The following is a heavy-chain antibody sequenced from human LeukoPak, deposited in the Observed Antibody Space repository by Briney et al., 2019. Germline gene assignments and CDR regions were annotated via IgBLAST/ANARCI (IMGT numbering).Heavy chain of an antibody. CDR3: ARDRDYYYGSGSYSQPPDY. CDR1: GGTFSSYA. Sequence: ASVNVSCKASGGTFSSYAISWVRQAPGQGLEWMGWISAYNGNTNYAQKLQGRVTMTTDTSTSTAYMELRSLRSDDTAVYYCARDRDYYYGSGSYSQPPDYWGQGTLVTVSS. J-gene: IGHJ4*02. CDR2: ISAYNGNT. V-gene: IGHV1-18*01. D-gene: IGHD3-10*01.